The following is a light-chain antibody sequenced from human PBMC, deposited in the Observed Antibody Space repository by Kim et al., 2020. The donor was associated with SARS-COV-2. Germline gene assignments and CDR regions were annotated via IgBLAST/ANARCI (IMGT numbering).Light chain of an antibody. V-gene: IGLV3-19*01. Sequence: SSELTQDPAVSVALGQTVRITCQGDSLRSYYANWYQQKPGQAPVVVIYGTNNRPSGIPDRFSGSSSGNTASLTITGAQEEDEADYYCNSRDDVFGTGTKVTVL. CDR1: SLRSYY. J-gene: IGLJ1*01. CDR2: GTN. CDR3: NSRDDV.